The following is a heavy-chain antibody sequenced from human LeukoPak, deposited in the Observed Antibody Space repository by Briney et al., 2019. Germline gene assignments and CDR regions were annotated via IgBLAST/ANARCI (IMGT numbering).Heavy chain of an antibody. D-gene: IGHD3-22*01. V-gene: IGHV3-30*04. Sequence: GGSLRLSCAASGFTFSSYEMNWVRQAPGKGLEWVAVISYDGSNKYYADSVKGRFTTSRDNSKNTLYLQMNSLRAEDTAVYYCAGKAYYDSSGYYGDYWGQGTLVTVSS. J-gene: IGHJ4*02. CDR3: AGKAYYDSSGYYGDY. CDR1: GFTFSSYE. CDR2: ISYDGSNK.